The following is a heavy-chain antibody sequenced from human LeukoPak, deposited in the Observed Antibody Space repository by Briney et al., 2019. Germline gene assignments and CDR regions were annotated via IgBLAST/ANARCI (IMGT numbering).Heavy chain of an antibody. D-gene: IGHD2-21*02. CDR3: ASISLLGIAHCAGDCPYCFDY. Sequence: PSETLSLTCTVSGGSISSSSYFWAWIRQPPGKGLEWIGTISYSGNTYYSPSLKSRVTMSVDTSKNHFSLKLSSMTAADTAEYFCASISLLGIAHCAGDCPYCFDYWGQGTLVTVSS. J-gene: IGHJ4*02. CDR2: ISYSGNT. CDR1: GGSISSSSYF. V-gene: IGHV4-39*02.